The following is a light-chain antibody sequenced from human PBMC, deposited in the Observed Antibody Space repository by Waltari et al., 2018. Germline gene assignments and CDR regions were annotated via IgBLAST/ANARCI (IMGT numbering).Light chain of an antibody. CDR3: QKYDFLPAT. V-gene: IGKV3-20*01. Sequence: EIVLTQSPGTLSLSPGERATLSCRASQGVGKYLAWYQQRPGQAPRLLLYHASIRAIGIPDRFSGSGSGTDFSLTISRLEPEDFAVYYCQKYDFLPATFGQGTTVEIK. CDR1: QGVGKY. CDR2: HAS. J-gene: IGKJ1*01.